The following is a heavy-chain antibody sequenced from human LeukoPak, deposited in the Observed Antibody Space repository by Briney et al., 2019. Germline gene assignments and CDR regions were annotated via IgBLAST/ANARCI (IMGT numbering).Heavy chain of an antibody. J-gene: IGHJ4*02. CDR2: IYQSVST. D-gene: IGHD1-14*01. Sequence: SETLSLTCAVSGYSISSYYYWGWIRQPSGKGQEWIGSIYQSVSTYYNPSLKSRVTMSVDTSKNQFSLKLSSVTAADTAVYYCAQFNRYYFDYWGQGTLVTVSS. CDR1: GYSISSYYY. V-gene: IGHV4-38-2*01. CDR3: AQFNRYYFDY.